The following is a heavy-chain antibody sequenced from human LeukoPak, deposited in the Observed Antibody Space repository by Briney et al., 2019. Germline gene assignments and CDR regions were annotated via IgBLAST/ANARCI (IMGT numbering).Heavy chain of an antibody. D-gene: IGHD6-13*01. J-gene: IGHJ4*02. CDR1: GGSIRSYY. CDR3: ARVGQHSYYFDY. V-gene: IGHV4-59*01. CDR2: IFHSGST. Sequence: NPSETLSLTCTVSGGSIRSYYWSWIRQPPGKGLEWIGYIFHSGSTTFNPSLKSRVTISLDTSKNQFSLELTSVTAADTAVYYCARVGQHSYYFDYWGQGTLVTVSS.